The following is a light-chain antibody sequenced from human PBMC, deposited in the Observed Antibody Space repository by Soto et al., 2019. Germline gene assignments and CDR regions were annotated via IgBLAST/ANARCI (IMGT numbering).Light chain of an antibody. CDR2: DAS. CDR3: QQYDTYYT. Sequence: EIVLTQSPATLSLSPGERATLSCRASQSVSSYLAWYQQKPGQAPRLLIYDASNRATGIPARFSGSGSGTDFTLTINSLQPEDFATYFCQQYDTYYTFGQGTKVAIK. J-gene: IGKJ2*01. CDR1: QSVSSY. V-gene: IGKV3-11*01.